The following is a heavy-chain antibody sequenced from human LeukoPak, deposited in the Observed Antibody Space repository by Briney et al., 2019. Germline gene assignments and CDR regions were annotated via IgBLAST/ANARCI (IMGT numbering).Heavy chain of an antibody. D-gene: IGHD6-6*01. Sequence: SVKVSCKASGGTFISYAISWVRQAPGQGLEWMGGIIPIFGTANYAQKFQGRVTITADESTSTAYMELSSLRSEDTAVYYCARRPFSYYGMDVWGQGTTVTVSS. CDR1: GGTFISYA. V-gene: IGHV1-69*13. CDR2: IIPIFGTA. CDR3: ARRPFSYYGMDV. J-gene: IGHJ6*02.